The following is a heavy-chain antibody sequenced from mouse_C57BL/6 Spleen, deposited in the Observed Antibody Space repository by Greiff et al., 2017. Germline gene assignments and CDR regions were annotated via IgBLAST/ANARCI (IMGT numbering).Heavy chain of an antibody. D-gene: IGHD2-1*01. V-gene: IGHV2-6*01. Sequence: VQLQQSGPGLVAPSQSLSITCTVSGFSLTSYGVDWVRQSPGKGLEWLGVIWGVGSTNYNSALKSRLSISKDNSKSQVFLKMNSLQTDDTAMYYCATLYYGNYNYAMDYWGQGTSVTVSS. J-gene: IGHJ4*01. CDR2: IWGVGST. CDR3: ATLYYGNYNYAMDY. CDR1: GFSLTSYG.